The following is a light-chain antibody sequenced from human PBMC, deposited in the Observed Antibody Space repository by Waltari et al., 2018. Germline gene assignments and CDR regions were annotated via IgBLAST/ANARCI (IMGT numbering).Light chain of an antibody. CDR2: GKN. CDR3: HSRDSSGDVV. Sequence: SSELTQDPAVSVALGQTVRITCQGDSLRPSYVSWFHQKPGQAPALVIYGKNNRPSGIPDRFSASSSGSTASLTIIGAQAEDEADYYCHSRDSSGDVVIGGGTKLTVV. J-gene: IGLJ2*01. V-gene: IGLV3-19*01. CDR1: SLRPSY.